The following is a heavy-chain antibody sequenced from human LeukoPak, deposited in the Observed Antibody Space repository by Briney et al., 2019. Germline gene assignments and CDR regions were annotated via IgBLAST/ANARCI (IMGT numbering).Heavy chain of an antibody. Sequence: SETLPLTCTVSGGAFSTFYWSWIRQPPGKGLEWIGHIYYSGSTNYNPSLKSRVPISLDTSKNQFSLKLSSVTAADTAVYYCARQAGYLSPWGQGTLVTVSS. J-gene: IGHJ5*02. D-gene: IGHD2/OR15-2a*01. V-gene: IGHV4-59*08. CDR2: IYYSGST. CDR1: GGAFSTFY. CDR3: ARQAGYLSP.